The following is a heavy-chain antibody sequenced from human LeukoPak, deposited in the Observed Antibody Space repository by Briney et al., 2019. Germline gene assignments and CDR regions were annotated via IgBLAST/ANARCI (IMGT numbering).Heavy chain of an antibody. CDR2: IIPILGIA. CDR3: ARELGGEIAAGVDY. V-gene: IGHV1-69*04. D-gene: IGHD6-13*01. Sequence: SVKVSCKASGYTFSSYAISWVRQAPGQGLEWMGRIIPILGIANYAQKFQGRVTITADKSTSTAYMELSSLRSEDTAVYYCARELGGEIAAGVDYWGQGTLVTVSS. CDR1: GYTFSSYA. J-gene: IGHJ4*02.